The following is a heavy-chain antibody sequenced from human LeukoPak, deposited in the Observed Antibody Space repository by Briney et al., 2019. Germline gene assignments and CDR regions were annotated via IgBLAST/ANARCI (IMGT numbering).Heavy chain of an antibody. D-gene: IGHD3-9*01. J-gene: IGHJ6*02. CDR2: IIPIFGTA. CDR1: GYTFTSYG. V-gene: IGHV1-69*13. CDR3: ATAYYDILTGYYLDYYYYGMDV. Sequence: SVKVSCKASGYTFTSYGISWVRQAPGQGLEWMGGIIPIFGTANYAQKFQGRVTITADESTSTAYMELSSLRSEDTAVYYCATAYYDILTGYYLDYYYYGMDVWGQGTTVTVSS.